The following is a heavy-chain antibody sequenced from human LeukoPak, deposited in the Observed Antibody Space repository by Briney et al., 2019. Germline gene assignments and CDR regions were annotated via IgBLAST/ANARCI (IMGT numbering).Heavy chain of an antibody. Sequence: GGSLRLSCAASGFALSSYAMHWVRQAPGKGLEYVSAISSNGGSTYYANSVKGRFTISRDNSKNTLYLQMGSLRAEDMAVYYCARARSGSYYDYWGQGTLVTVSS. CDR1: GFALSSYA. V-gene: IGHV3-64*01. J-gene: IGHJ4*02. D-gene: IGHD1-26*01. CDR3: ARARSGSYYDY. CDR2: ISSNGGST.